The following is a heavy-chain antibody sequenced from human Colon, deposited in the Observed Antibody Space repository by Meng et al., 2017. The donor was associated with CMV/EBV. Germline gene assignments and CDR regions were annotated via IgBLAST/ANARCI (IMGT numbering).Heavy chain of an antibody. V-gene: IGHV3-48*03. J-gene: IGHJ4*02. CDR2: ISSSGSTI. CDR3: ARDRRIAAVQRAFDY. CDR1: GFTLHTYT. Sequence: GGSLRLSCAASGFTLHTYTMNWVRQAPGKGLEWVSYISSSGSTIYYADSVKGRFTISRDNAKNSLYLQMNSLRAEDTAVYYCARDRRIAAVQRAFDYWGQGTLVTVSS. D-gene: IGHD6-13*01.